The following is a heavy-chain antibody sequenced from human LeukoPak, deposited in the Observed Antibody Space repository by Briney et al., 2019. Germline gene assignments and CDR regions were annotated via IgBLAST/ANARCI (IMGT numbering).Heavy chain of an antibody. CDR2: ISSSSSTI. CDR1: GFTFSSYS. Sequence: GGSLRLSCAASGFTFSSYSMNWVRQAPGKGLEWVSYISSSSSTIYYADSVKGRFTISRDNAKNSLYLQMNSLRAEDTAVYYCARDRKSSGWYSDYYYYYGMDVWGQGTTVTVSS. CDR3: ARDRKSSGWYSDYYYYYGMDV. D-gene: IGHD6-19*01. J-gene: IGHJ6*02. V-gene: IGHV3-48*04.